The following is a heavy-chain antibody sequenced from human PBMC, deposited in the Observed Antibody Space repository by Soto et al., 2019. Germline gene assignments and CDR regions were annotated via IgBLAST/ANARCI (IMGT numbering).Heavy chain of an antibody. D-gene: IGHD6-13*01. J-gene: IGHJ6*02. CDR2: IVVGSGDT. CDR1: GFTFTSSA. CDR3: AATIIAAVGTGYYYGMDV. Sequence: SVKVSCKASGFTFTSSAVQWVRQARGQRLEWIGWIVVGSGDTNSAQKFQKRVTITRDMCTSTAYIELSSLRSEDTAVYYCAATIIAAVGTGYYYGMDVWGQGTTVTVSS. V-gene: IGHV1-58*01.